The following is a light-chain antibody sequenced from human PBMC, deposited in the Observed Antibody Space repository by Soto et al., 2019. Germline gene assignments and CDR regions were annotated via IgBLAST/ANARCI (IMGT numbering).Light chain of an antibody. CDR3: QHYNSYSVT. CDR2: KAS. V-gene: IGKV1-5*03. J-gene: IGKJ2*01. CDR1: QSISSC. Sequence: DIVMTQSPSTLSVSVGDRVTITCRASQSISSCLAWYQQKPGKAPKLLIYKASSLESGLPSRFSGSGSGTDFPLTISRLQPDDFANYCWQHYNSYSVTFGQGTKLEIK.